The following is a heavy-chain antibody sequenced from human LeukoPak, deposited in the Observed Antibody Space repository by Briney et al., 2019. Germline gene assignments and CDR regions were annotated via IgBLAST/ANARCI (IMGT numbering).Heavy chain of an antibody. V-gene: IGHV4-39*01. CDR1: GGSISSSSYY. J-gene: IGHJ3*02. Sequence: SETLSLTCTVSGGSISSSSYYWDWIRQPSGKGLEWIGSIYYSGSTYYNPSLKSRVTISVDTSRNQFSLKLSSVTAADTAWLYCARALEDYGDYDAFDIWGQGTMVTVSS. D-gene: IGHD4-17*01. CDR3: ARALEDYGDYDAFDI. CDR2: IYYSGST.